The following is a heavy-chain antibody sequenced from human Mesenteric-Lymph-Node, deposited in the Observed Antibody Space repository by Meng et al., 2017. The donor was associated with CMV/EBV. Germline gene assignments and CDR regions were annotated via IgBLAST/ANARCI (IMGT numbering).Heavy chain of an antibody. D-gene: IGHD4-23*01. V-gene: IGHV4-34*02. CDR1: GGSFSGYY. Sequence: QVQRQELGAGLLKPSETLSLTGAVYGGSFSGYYWSWIRQPPGKGLEWIGEINHSGSTNYNPSLKSRVTISVDTSKNQFSLKLSSVTAADTAVYYCARHQRWLKSEGGFNYWGQGTLVTVSS. CDR2: INHSGST. CDR3: ARHQRWLKSEGGFNY. J-gene: IGHJ4*02.